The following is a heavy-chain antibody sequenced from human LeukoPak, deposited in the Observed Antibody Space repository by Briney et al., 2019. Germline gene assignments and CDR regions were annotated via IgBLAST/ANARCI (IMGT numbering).Heavy chain of an antibody. CDR1: GGSISSGSYY. D-gene: IGHD6-13*01. CDR2: IYTSGST. Sequence: SETLSLTCTVSGGSISSGSYYWSWIRRPAEKGLEWIGRIYTSGSTNYNPSLKSRVTISVDTSKNQFSLKLSSVTAADTAVYYCATGVHGIAAAGDYYFDYWGQGTLVTVSS. CDR3: ATGVHGIAAAGDYYFDY. V-gene: IGHV4-61*02. J-gene: IGHJ4*02.